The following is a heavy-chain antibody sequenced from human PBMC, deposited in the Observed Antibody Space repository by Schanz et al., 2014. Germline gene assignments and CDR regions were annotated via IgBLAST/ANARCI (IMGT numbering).Heavy chain of an antibody. V-gene: IGHV1-18*01. J-gene: IGHJ4*02. Sequence: QVRLVQSGAELKMPGATVKVSCETSGYTFTNYGVSWVRQAPGQGLEWVAWISPYNGNTAYAQNLKGRVRMTTDPSTAPAYMELRSLTSDDTAVYYCARDRVYRFLKGENRFYFDYWGQGTLVIVSS. D-gene: IGHD3-3*01. CDR2: ISPYNGNT. CDR1: GYTFTNYG. CDR3: ARDRVYRFLKGENRFYFDY.